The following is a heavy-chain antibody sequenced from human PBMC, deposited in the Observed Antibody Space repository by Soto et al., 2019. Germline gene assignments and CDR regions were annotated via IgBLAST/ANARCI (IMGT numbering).Heavy chain of an antibody. CDR3: ARRITGDPHFDL. J-gene: IGHJ2*01. V-gene: IGHV4-59*12. CDR1: DGSISSYY. D-gene: IGHD1-20*01. Sequence: QLQLQESGPGLVKPSETLSLTCTVSDGSISSYYWSWIRQPPGKGLEWIGYVYSNGDTSFNPSLQRRVTISVDTSRHRFSLRLNSVTAADTAVYYCARRITGDPHFDLWGRGTLVTVPS. CDR2: VYSNGDT.